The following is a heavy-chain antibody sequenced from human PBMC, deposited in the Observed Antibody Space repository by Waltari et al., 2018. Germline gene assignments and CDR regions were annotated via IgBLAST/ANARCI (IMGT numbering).Heavy chain of an antibody. CDR3: ARPEAALSISNAFDI. V-gene: IGHV4-38-2*01. CDR1: GYYISSGYS. D-gene: IGHD6-6*01. Sequence: QVQLQESGPGLVKPSETLSLTCAVSGYYISSGYSWGWLRQPPGKGLEWIGSIYHSGSTYYNPSLKSRVTISVDTSKNQFSLKLSSVTAADTAVYYCARPEAALSISNAFDIWGQGTMVTVSS. J-gene: IGHJ3*02. CDR2: IYHSGST.